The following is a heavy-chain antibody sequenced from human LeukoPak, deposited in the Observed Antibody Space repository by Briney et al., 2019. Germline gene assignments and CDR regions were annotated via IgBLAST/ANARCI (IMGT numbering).Heavy chain of an antibody. Sequence: PGGSLRLPCAASGLTFDDYGMSWVRQAPGKGLEWVSGINWNGGSTGYADSVKGRFTISRDNAKNSLYLQMNSLRAEDTALYHCARVKGYYGSGSPGAYYYGMDVWGQGTTVTVSS. CDR1: GLTFDDYG. V-gene: IGHV3-20*01. D-gene: IGHD3-10*01. J-gene: IGHJ6*02. CDR2: INWNGGST. CDR3: ARVKGYYGSGSPGAYYYGMDV.